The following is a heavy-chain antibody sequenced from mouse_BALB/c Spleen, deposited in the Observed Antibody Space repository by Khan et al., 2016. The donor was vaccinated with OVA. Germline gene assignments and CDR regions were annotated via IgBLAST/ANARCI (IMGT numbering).Heavy chain of an antibody. CDR2: IWAGGST. V-gene: IGHV2-9*02. J-gene: IGHJ2*01. D-gene: IGHD1-3*01. CDR3: ARLEDI. CDR1: GFSLTSYG. Sequence: QVQLKESGPGLVAPSQSLSITCTVSGFSLTSYGVHWVRQPPGKGLEWLGVIWAGGSTNYNSDLMSSLSISKDNSKCQVFSKMNSLQTDDTAMYDCARLEDIWGQGTTLTVSS.